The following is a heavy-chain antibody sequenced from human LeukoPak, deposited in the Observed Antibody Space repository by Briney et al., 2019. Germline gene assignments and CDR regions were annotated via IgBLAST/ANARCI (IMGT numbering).Heavy chain of an antibody. CDR3: TTDLRWESPPPDY. J-gene: IGHJ4*02. CDR1: GGSISSYY. CDR2: IKSTADGGAS. Sequence: ETLPLTCTVSGGSISSYYWSWIRQPAGKGLEWVGRIKSTADGGASDYAAPVRGRFTISRDDSKTTLFLQMNSLKTEDTALYCTTDLRWESPPPDYWGQGTLVTVSS. D-gene: IGHD1-26*01. V-gene: IGHV3-15*01.